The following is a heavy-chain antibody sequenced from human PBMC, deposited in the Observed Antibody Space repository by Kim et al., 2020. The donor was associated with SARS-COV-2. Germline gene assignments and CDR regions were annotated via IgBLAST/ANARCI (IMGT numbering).Heavy chain of an antibody. CDR1: GDSVSSNSAA. CDR3: ARGPEYTSSSGFDY. J-gene: IGHJ4*02. Sequence: SQTLSLTCAISGDSVSSNSAAWNWIRQSPSRGLEWLGRTYYRSKWYNDYAISVRSRITINPDTSKNQFSLQLNSVTPEDTAVYYCARGPEYTSSSGFDYWGQGTLVTVSS. D-gene: IGHD6-6*01. CDR2: TYYRSKWYN. V-gene: IGHV6-1*01.